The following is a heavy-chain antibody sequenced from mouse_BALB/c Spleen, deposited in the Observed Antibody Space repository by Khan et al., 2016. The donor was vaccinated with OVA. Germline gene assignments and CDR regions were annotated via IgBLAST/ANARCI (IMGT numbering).Heavy chain of an antibody. J-gene: IGHJ1*01. CDR1: GYTFTNYG. Sequence: QIQLVQSGPELKKPGETVKISCKASGYTFTNYGMNWVQQAPGKGLKWMGWINTYTGEPTYADDFKGRFAFSLETSANTAYLHINNLKNEDTSTXFCARSACYRFFDGGGAGTTVTVSS. CDR3: ARSACYRFFDG. V-gene: IGHV9-3-1*01. CDR2: INTYTGEP.